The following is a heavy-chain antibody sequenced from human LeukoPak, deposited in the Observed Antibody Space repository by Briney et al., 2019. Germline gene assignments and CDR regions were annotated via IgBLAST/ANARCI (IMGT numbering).Heavy chain of an antibody. V-gene: IGHV3-7*01. J-gene: IGHJ5*01. CDR3: AKEGAYPIITYDS. CDR2: IKRDGNEK. D-gene: IGHD3-10*01. CDR1: GFTFSSYW. Sequence: GGSLRLSCAASGFTFSSYWMNWVRQAPGKGLEWVANIKRDGNEKNYVDSVKGRFSISRDNAKNSLYLQMDSLRAEDTAVYYCAKEGAYPIITYDSWGEGALVTVSS.